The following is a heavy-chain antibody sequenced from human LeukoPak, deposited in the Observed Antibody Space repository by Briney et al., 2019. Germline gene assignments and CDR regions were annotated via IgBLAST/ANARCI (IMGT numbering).Heavy chain of an antibody. CDR3: AKDAVGATAYYFDY. J-gene: IGHJ4*02. Sequence: GRSLRLSCAASGFTFSSYAMSWVRQAPGKGLEWVSAISSSGDTYYAGSVKGRFTISRDNSKNTLYLQMNSLRAEDTAVYYCAKDAVGATAYYFDYWGQGTMVTVSS. CDR1: GFTFSSYA. D-gene: IGHD1-26*01. CDR2: ISSSGDT. V-gene: IGHV3-23*01.